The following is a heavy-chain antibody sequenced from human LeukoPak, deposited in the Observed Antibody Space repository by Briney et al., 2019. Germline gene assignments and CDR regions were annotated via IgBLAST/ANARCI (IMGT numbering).Heavy chain of an antibody. CDR1: GFTFSSYS. Sequence: AGRSLRLSCAASGFTFSSYSMHWVRQVPGKGLDWVTRISYDASEKYYADSVKGRFTISRDNSKNTLHLQMKSLRTEDTSLYYWARDNGEGYFGSGSFDYWGQGILVIVSS. V-gene: IGHV3-30*04. CDR2: ISYDASEK. D-gene: IGHD3-10*01. J-gene: IGHJ4*02. CDR3: ARDNGEGYFGSGSFDY.